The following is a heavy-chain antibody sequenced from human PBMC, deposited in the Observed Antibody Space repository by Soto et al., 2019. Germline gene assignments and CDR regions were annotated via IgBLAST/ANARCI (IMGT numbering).Heavy chain of an antibody. CDR3: ARGVRGIRDRLSMNWFDP. Sequence: PSETLSLTCDVYGGFFSNYYWSWIRQPPGKGLEWIGEINHSGSTNYNPSLKSRVTISIDTSKTQFSLRLSSVTAADTAVYYCARGVRGIRDRLSMNWFDPWGQGTLVTVSS. D-gene: IGHD2-15*01. V-gene: IGHV4-34*01. CDR2: INHSGST. J-gene: IGHJ5*02. CDR1: GGFFSNYY.